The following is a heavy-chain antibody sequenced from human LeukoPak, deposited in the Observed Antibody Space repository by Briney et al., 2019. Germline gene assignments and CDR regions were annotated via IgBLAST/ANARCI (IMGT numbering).Heavy chain of an antibody. J-gene: IGHJ4*02. D-gene: IGHD6-6*01. CDR2: IYYSGST. V-gene: IGHV4-59*01. CDR3: ARLSIAALSSPDY. Sequence: SETLSLTCTVSGGSISSYYWSWIRQPPGKGLGWIGYIYYSGSTNYNPSLKSRVTISIDTSKNQFSLKLSSVTAADTAVYYCARLSIAALSSPDYWGQGTLVTVSS. CDR1: GGSISSYY.